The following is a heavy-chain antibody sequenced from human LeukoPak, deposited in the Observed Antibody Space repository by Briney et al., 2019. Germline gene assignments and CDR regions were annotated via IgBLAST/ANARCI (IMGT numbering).Heavy chain of an antibody. D-gene: IGHD2-2*01. J-gene: IGHJ4*02. CDR3: ARAVADCSGTSCLYYFDY. CDR2: TSSSSNTI. CDR1: GFTFSSYA. V-gene: IGHV3-48*02. Sequence: GGSLRLSCAASGFTFSSYAMNWVRQAQGKGLEWVSYTSSSSNTIYYADSVKGRFTISRDNAKNSLYLQMNSLRDEDTAVFYCARAVADCSGTSCLYYFDYWGQGTLVTVSS.